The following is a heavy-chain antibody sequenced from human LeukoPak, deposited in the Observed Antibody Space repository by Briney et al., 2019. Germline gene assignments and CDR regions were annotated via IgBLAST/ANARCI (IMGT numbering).Heavy chain of an antibody. Sequence: ASVKVSCKASGYTFSASYMHWVRQAPGHGLEWMGWIRPNTGATNYAQRFQGRVAVTWDTSISTVYMELSRLRPDDTAMYYCTSYNVELGPDFWGQGTLVTVSS. J-gene: IGHJ4*02. V-gene: IGHV1-2*02. CDR1: GYTFSASY. CDR3: TSYNVELGPDF. D-gene: IGHD1-7*01. CDR2: IRPNTGAT.